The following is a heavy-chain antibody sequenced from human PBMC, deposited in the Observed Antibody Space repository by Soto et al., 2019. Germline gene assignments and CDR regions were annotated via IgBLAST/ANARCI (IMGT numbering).Heavy chain of an antibody. J-gene: IGHJ5*02. V-gene: IGHV3-7*01. D-gene: IGHD4-4*01. CDR1: GFTFSDSW. CDR2: IKPDESEK. CDR3: VRGGSNYAS. Sequence: EVHLVESGGGLVKPGGSLRLSCEASGFTFSDSWMTWVRQAPGKGLEWVARIKPDESEKKYADSVKGRFSISRDNAKNSMYLQMDSLRGEDTAVYYCVRGGSNYASWGQGTLVTVSS.